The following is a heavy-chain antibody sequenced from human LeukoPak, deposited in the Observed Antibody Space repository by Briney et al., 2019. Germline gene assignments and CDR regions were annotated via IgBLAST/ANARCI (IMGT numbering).Heavy chain of an antibody. CDR1: GFTFSSYD. D-gene: IGHD3-10*01. Sequence: PGGSLRLSCAASGFTFSSYDMHWVRQAPGKGLEWVAVISYDGSNKYYADSVKGRFTISRDNSKNTLYLQMNSLRAEDTAVYYCAKDHYYGSGSPYGMDVWGQGTTVTVSS. CDR2: ISYDGSNK. J-gene: IGHJ6*02. V-gene: IGHV3-30*18. CDR3: AKDHYYGSGSPYGMDV.